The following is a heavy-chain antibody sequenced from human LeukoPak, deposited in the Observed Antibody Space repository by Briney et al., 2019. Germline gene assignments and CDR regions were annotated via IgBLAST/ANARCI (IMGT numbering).Heavy chain of an antibody. J-gene: IGHJ4*02. CDR1: GFTFSSFA. CDR2: IRSSGTYA. Sequence: PGGSLRLSCAASGFTFSSFAMSWVRQAPGKGLEWVSVIRSSGTYANYADSVKGRFTISRDNSKNTLYLQMNNLRAEDTAVYYCAKDRYSSSSAVDFDYWGQGTLVTVSS. D-gene: IGHD6-6*01. V-gene: IGHV3-23*01. CDR3: AKDRYSSSSAVDFDY.